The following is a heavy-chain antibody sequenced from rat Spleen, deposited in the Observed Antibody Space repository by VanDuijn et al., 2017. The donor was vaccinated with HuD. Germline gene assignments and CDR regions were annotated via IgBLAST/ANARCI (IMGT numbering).Heavy chain of an antibody. V-gene: IGHV5-58*01. CDR3: VSHGARISRFAY. D-gene: IGHD2-7*01. CDR2: ISFDGGST. CDR1: GFTFSSYW. Sequence: EVQLVETGGGLVQPGESLKLSCVASGFTFSSYWMYWIRQAPGEGLEWLSSISFDGGSTYYRDSVKGRFTLSRDNAKSSLYLQMDSLRSEDTATYYCVSHGARISRFAYWGQGTLVTVSS. J-gene: IGHJ3*01.